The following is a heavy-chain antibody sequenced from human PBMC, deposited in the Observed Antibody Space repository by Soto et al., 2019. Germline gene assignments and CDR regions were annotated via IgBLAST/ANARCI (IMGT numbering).Heavy chain of an antibody. CDR3: AKCDSSSSRGFFDY. J-gene: IGHJ4*02. CDR2: ISTGGGGT. V-gene: IGHV3-23*01. D-gene: IGHD6-6*01. CDR1: EFTFSSYA. Sequence: EVQLLESGGGLVQPGGSLRLSCAVSEFTFSSYAMSWVRQAPRKGLEWVSAISTGGGGTYFADSVKGRFSVSRDNSKNTLYLQMNSLRAEDTAVYYCAKCDSSSSRGFFDYWGPGTQITVSS.